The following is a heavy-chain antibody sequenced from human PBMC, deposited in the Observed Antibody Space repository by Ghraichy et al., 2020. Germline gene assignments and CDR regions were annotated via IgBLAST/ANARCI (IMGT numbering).Heavy chain of an antibody. J-gene: IGHJ4*02. CDR1: GFTFSMYA. D-gene: IGHD2-15*01. CDR3: ARGEYCSGGSCRTSDY. CDR2: ISGGGGNT. V-gene: IGHV3-23*01. Sequence: GESLNISCAASGFTFSMYAMSWVRQAPGKGLEWVSSISGGGGNTYYADSVKGRFTISRDNSKNMLYVQMNSLRAEDTAVYYCARGEYCSGGSCRTSDYWGQGTLVTVSS.